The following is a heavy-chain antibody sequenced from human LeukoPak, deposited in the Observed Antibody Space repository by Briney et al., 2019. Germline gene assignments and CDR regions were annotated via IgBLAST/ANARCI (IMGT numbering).Heavy chain of an antibody. Sequence: PSETLSLTCTVSGGSIGSSSYYWGWIRQPPGKGLEWIGSIYYSGTTYYKSSLESRVAISVDTSKNQFSLKLSSVTAADTAVYYCARHEVDFWSETLTWFDPWGQGTLVTVSS. CDR2: IYYSGTT. J-gene: IGHJ5*02. D-gene: IGHD3-3*01. V-gene: IGHV4-39*01. CDR3: ARHEVDFWSETLTWFDP. CDR1: GGSIGSSSYY.